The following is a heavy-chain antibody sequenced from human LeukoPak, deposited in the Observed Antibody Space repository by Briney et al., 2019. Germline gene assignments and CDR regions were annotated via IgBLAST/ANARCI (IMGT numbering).Heavy chain of an antibody. CDR2: VDSGGGS. CDR3: ARDSGNWDIDY. J-gene: IGHJ4*02. Sequence: SETLSLTCAVYGGSFSGYYWGWVRQPPGKGLEWIGSVDSGGGSHYNPSLKSRVTTSRDTSKNQVSLRLISETAADTALYYCARDSGNWDIDYWGQGTLVTVSS. CDR1: GGSFSGYY. V-gene: IGHV4-34*01. D-gene: IGHD7-27*01.